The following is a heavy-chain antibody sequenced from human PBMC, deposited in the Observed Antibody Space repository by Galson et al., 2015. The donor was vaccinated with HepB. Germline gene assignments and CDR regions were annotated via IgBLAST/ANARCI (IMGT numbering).Heavy chain of an antibody. CDR2: LSWNSGNV. CDR3: AKDIQYDAYSGLDY. Sequence: SLRLSCAISGFTFDDYAMHWVRQAPGKGLEWVSGLSWNSGNVGYADSVRGRFTISRDNAKNSLYLQMNSLRAEDTAFYYCAKDIQYDAYSGLDYWGQGTLVTVSS. V-gene: IGHV3-9*01. D-gene: IGHD3-16*01. CDR1: GFTFDDYA. J-gene: IGHJ4*02.